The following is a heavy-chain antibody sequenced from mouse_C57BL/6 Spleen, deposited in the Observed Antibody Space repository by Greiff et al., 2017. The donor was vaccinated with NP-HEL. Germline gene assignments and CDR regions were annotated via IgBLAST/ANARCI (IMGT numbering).Heavy chain of an antibody. Sequence: DVHLVESEGGLVQPGSSMKLSCTASGFTFSDYYMAWVRQVPEKGLEWVANINYDGSSTYYLDSLKSRFIISRDNAKNILYLQMSSLKSEDTATYYCARDRATVVADYAMDYWGQGTSVTVSS. V-gene: IGHV5-16*01. J-gene: IGHJ4*01. CDR3: ARDRATVVADYAMDY. D-gene: IGHD1-1*01. CDR2: INYDGSST. CDR1: GFTFSDYY.